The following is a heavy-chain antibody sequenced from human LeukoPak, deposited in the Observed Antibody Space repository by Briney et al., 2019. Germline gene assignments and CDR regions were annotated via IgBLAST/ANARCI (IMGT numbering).Heavy chain of an antibody. Sequence: ETLSLTCTVSGGSISGFYWSWVRQAPGKGLEWVGRIKSKTDGGTTDYAAPVKGRFTISRDDSKNTLYLQMNSLKTEDTAVYYCTTGLIKKTHSSSPFDYWGQGTLVTVSS. CDR1: GGSISGFY. CDR2: IKSKTDGGTT. J-gene: IGHJ4*02. D-gene: IGHD6-6*01. CDR3: TTGLIKKTHSSSPFDY. V-gene: IGHV3-15*01.